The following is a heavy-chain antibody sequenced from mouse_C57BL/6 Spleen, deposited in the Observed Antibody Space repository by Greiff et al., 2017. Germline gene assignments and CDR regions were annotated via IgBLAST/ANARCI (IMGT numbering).Heavy chain of an antibody. J-gene: IGHJ4*01. CDR1: GYAFSSYW. CDR3: ARKISITTVVATPCAMDY. V-gene: IGHV1-80*01. D-gene: IGHD1-1*01. CDR2: FYPGDGDT. Sequence: VQLLQSGAELVKPGASVKISCKASGYAFSSYWMNWVKQRPGTGLEWIGQFYPGDGDTNYNGKFKGKATLTADKSSSTAYMQHSSLTSEDSAVYFCARKISITTVVATPCAMDYWGQGTSVTVSS.